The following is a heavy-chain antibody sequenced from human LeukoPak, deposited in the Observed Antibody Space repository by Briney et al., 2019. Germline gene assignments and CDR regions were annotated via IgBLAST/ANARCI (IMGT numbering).Heavy chain of an antibody. V-gene: IGHV3-23*01. CDR1: GFTFSSYA. CDR3: ATQRSYYVWGSYRYRPFDY. J-gene: IGHJ4*02. D-gene: IGHD3-16*02. Sequence: GGSLRLSCAASGFTFSSYAMSWVRQAPGKGLEWVSAISGSGGSTYYADSVKGRFTISRDNSKNTLYLQMNSLRAEDTAVYYCATQRSYYVWGSYRYRPFDYWGQGTLVTVSS. CDR2: ISGSGGST.